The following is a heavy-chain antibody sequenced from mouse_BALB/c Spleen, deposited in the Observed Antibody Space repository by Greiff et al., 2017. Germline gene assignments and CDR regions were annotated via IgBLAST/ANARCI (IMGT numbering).Heavy chain of an antibody. CDR2: IYPGDGDT. CDR3: ARGITTVVATRAMDY. D-gene: IGHD1-1*01. Sequence: VQLQQSGAELARPGASVKLSCKASGYTFTSYWMQWVQQRPGPGLEWIGAIYPGDGDTRYTQKFKGKATLTADKSSSTAYMQLSSLASEDSAVYYCARGITTVVATRAMDYWGQGTSVTVSS. J-gene: IGHJ4*01. V-gene: IGHV1-87*01. CDR1: GYTFTSYW.